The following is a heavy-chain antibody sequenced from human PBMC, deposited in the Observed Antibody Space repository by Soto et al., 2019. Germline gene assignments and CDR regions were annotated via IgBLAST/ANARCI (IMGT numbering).Heavy chain of an antibody. D-gene: IGHD6-13*01. V-gene: IGHV1-3*01. CDR2: INAGNGDT. CDR1: GYTFTSYA. Sequence: GASVKVSCKASGYTFTSYAVHWVRQAPGQRLEWMGWINAGNGDTKYSEKFQGRVTITRDTFASTAYMELSSLRSEDTAVFFCARDLESSIDYWGQGTLVTVSS. CDR3: ARDLESSIDY. J-gene: IGHJ4*02.